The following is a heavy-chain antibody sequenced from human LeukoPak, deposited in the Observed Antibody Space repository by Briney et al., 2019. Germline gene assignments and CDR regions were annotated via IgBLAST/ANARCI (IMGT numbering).Heavy chain of an antibody. CDR2: MNPNSGNT. CDR3: ARGLGLIAFGGVPLFDP. Sequence: ASVKVSCKASGYTFTSCDFNWVRQATGQGLELMGCMNPNSGNTGYAQKFQGKGTITRNTSIRTAYMELSSLTSEDTAVYYCARGLGLIAFGGVPLFDPWGQGTLVTVSS. CDR1: GYTFTSCD. J-gene: IGHJ5*02. D-gene: IGHD3-16*01. V-gene: IGHV1-8*03.